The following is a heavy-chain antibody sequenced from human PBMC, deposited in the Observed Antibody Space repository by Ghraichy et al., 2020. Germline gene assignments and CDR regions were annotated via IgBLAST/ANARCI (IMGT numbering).Heavy chain of an antibody. Sequence: GGSLRLSCAASGFTFSIYSVNWVRQAPGKGLEWVSSISSSSSYIYYADSVKGRFTISRDNAKNSLYLQMNSLRVEDPALYYCARAPGRGHSWFHYWYFDLWGRGTLVTVSS. CDR2: ISSSSSYI. D-gene: IGHD2-8*01. J-gene: IGHJ2*01. V-gene: IGHV3-21*01. CDR3: ARAPGRGHSWFHYWYFDL. CDR1: GFTFSIYS.